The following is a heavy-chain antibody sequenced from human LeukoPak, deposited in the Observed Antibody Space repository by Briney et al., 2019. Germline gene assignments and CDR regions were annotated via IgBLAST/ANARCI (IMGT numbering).Heavy chain of an antibody. D-gene: IGHD3-22*01. V-gene: IGHV4-59*01. Sequence: SETLSLTXTVSGGSISSYYWSWIRQPPGQELEWIVYISYSGSTNYNPSLKSRVTISVDTSKNQFSLKLSSVTAADTAVYYCARSSFAHYYDSSGYLPSHFDYWGQGTLVTVSS. CDR3: ARSSFAHYYDSSGYLPSHFDY. J-gene: IGHJ4*02. CDR1: GGSISSYY. CDR2: ISYSGST.